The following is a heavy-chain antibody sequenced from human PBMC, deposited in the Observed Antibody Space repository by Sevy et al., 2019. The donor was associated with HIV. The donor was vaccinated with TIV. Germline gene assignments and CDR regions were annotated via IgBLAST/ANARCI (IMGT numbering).Heavy chain of an antibody. D-gene: IGHD2-21*02. CDR3: ARDHPSTAPFDY. V-gene: IGHV3-7*03. CDR1: GFTFSNFW. Sequence: GGSLRLSCAASGFTFSNFWMSWVRQAPGKGLEFVANIKQDGSENFYADSVKGRFTISRDNAKNSLLLQMNNLRVEETAVYDCARDHPSTAPFDYWGQGTLVTVSS. J-gene: IGHJ4*02. CDR2: IKQDGSEN.